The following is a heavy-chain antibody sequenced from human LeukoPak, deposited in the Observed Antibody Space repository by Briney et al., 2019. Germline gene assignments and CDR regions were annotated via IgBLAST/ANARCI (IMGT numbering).Heavy chain of an antibody. CDR1: GFTVSSNY. Sequence: PGGSLRLSCAASGFTVSSNYMNWVRQAPGKGVEWVSVIYSCGSTYYAASVKGRFTVSRDNSKNTLYLQMNSLRPEDTAVYYRARDRGSYAWDYWGQGTLVTVSS. V-gene: IGHV3-66*03. D-gene: IGHD5-12*01. CDR3: ARDRGSYAWDY. CDR2: IYSCGST. J-gene: IGHJ4*02.